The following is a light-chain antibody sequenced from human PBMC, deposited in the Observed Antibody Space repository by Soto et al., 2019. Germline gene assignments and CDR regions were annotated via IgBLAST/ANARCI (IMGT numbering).Light chain of an antibody. Sequence: QSVLTQPPSASGTPGQGVTISCSGSSSNIGNNFAYWYQQLPGTAPKLLIYRNNQRPSGVPDRFSGSKSGTSASLAISGLRSEDEADYYCSSYAGSRDVVFGGGTKLTVL. CDR3: SSYAGSRDVV. CDR1: SSNIGNNF. J-gene: IGLJ2*01. CDR2: RNN. V-gene: IGLV1-47*01.